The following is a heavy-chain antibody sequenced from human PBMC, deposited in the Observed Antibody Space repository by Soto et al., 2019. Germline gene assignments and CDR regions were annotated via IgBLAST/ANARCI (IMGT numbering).Heavy chain of an antibody. Sequence: ASVKVCCKASGGTFSSYGIRWVRQAPGQGLEWMGGIIPLSGTANYAQKFQGRVTITADESTSTAYMELSSLRSEDTAVYYCARQSSWCTSTSCYSNYGMDVWGQGTTVTVSS. D-gene: IGHD2-2*01. CDR2: IIPLSGTA. CDR1: GGTFSSYG. V-gene: IGHV1-69*13. CDR3: ARQSSWCTSTSCYSNYGMDV. J-gene: IGHJ6*02.